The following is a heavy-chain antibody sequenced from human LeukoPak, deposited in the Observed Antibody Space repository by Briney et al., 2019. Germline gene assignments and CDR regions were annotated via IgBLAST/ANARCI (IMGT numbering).Heavy chain of an antibody. CDR2: ISYEGSNK. CDR3: ARAKSTKYYFDY. CDR1: GFTFSSYA. J-gene: IGHJ4*02. V-gene: IGHV3-30-3*01. Sequence: GGSLRLSCAASGFTFSSYAMHSVRQAPRKGLEWGAVISYEGSNKYYADSVKGRFTISRDNSKNTLYLQKNSLRAEDTAVYYCARAKSTKYYFDYWGQGTLVTVSS.